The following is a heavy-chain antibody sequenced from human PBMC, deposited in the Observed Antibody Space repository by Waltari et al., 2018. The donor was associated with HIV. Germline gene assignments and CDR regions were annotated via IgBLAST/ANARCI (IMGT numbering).Heavy chain of an antibody. CDR1: GDSVTSSSSY. J-gene: IGHJ3*01. CDR2: IYYSGNT. D-gene: IGHD1-26*01. V-gene: IGHV4-39*01. CDR3: ARRPLIVGATSAFDV. Sequence: QLQLQEAGPGLVKPSETLSLTCTVPGDSVTSSSSYWGWLRQPPGKGLEWIGSIYYSGNTYYNPSLKSRVSISVDTAKTQFSLKLTSVTAADTAVYFCARRPLIVGATSAFDVWGQGTVVIVSS.